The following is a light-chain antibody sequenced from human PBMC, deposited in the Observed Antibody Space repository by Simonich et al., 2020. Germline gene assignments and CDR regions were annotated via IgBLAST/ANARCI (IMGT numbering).Light chain of an antibody. V-gene: IGLV2-23*01. CDR2: EGS. CDR1: SSDVASYNL. Sequence: QSALTQPASVSGSPGQSITIPCTGTSSDVASYNLVSWYQQHPGKAPKLMIYEGSKRPSGVSNRFSGSKSGNTASLTISGLQAEDEADYYCCSYAGSSTSVVFGGGTKLTVL. CDR3: CSYAGSSTSVV. J-gene: IGLJ2*01.